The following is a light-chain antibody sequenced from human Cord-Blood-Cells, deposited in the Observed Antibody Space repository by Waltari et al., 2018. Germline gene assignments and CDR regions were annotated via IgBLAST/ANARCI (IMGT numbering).Light chain of an antibody. Sequence: EIVMTQSPATLSVSPGERATLSCRASQSVSSNLAWYPQKPGQAPRLLIYGASTRATGIPARFSGSGYGTEFTLTISSLQSEDFAVYYCQQYNNWPPYSFGQGTKLEIK. CDR1: QSVSSN. J-gene: IGKJ2*03. CDR3: QQYNNWPPYS. CDR2: GAS. V-gene: IGKV3-15*01.